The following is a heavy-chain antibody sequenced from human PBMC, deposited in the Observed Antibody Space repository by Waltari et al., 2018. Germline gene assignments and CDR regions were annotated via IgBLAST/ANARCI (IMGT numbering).Heavy chain of an antibody. CDR1: GYTFTSYD. Sequence: QVQLVQSGAEVKKHGASVKVSCQASGYTFTSYDINWVRQATGQGLEWMGWMNPNSGNTGYAQKFQGRVTMTRNTSISTAYMELSSLRSEDTAVYYCARGRRLQRTFHYWGQGTLVTVSS. D-gene: IGHD4-4*01. J-gene: IGHJ4*02. CDR3: ARGRRLQRTFHY. V-gene: IGHV1-8*02. CDR2: MNPNSGNT.